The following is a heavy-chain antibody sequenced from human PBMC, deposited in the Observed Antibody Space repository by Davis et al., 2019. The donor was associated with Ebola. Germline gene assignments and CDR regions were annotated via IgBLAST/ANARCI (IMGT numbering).Heavy chain of an antibody. D-gene: IGHD5-12*01. Sequence: SVKVSCKASGGTFSSYAINWVRQAPGQGLEWMGGIIPTFGTANYAQKFQGRVTITADESTSTAYMELSSLRSEDTALYYCTTPGGQDSGYDVFDIWGQGTMVTVAS. V-gene: IGHV1-69*13. CDR1: GGTFSSYA. CDR2: IIPTFGTA. CDR3: TTPGGQDSGYDVFDI. J-gene: IGHJ3*02.